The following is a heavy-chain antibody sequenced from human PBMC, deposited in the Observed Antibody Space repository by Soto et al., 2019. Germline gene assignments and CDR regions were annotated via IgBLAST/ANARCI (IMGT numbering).Heavy chain of an antibody. CDR1: GFTFSSYA. D-gene: IGHD5-18*01. CDR3: ATDPLELPGYSYGYDY. Sequence: GGSLRLCCAASGFTFSSYAMHWVRQAPGKGLEWVAVISYDGSNKYYADSVKGRFTISRDNSKNTLYLQMNSLRAEDTAVYYCATDPLELPGYSYGYDYLGQGT. J-gene: IGHJ4*02. CDR2: ISYDGSNK. V-gene: IGHV3-30-3*01.